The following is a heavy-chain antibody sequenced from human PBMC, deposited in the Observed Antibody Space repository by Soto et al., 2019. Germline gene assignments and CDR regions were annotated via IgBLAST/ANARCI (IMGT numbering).Heavy chain of an antibody. Sequence: EVQLLESGGGLVQPGGSLRLSCAASGFTFSRYAMSWVRQAPGKGLEWVSAISGSGGSKDYADSVKGRFTISRDNSKNPLYRQMNIMRAEDTAVYYCEKDHTMIVAVDAFDFWGQGTMVTVSS. J-gene: IGHJ3*01. D-gene: IGHD3-22*01. CDR2: ISGSGGSK. CDR3: EKDHTMIVAVDAFDF. V-gene: IGHV3-23*01. CDR1: GFTFSRYA.